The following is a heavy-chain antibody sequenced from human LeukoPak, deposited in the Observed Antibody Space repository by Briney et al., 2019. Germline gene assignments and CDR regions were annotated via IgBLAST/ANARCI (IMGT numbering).Heavy chain of an antibody. V-gene: IGHV3-48*02. CDR3: ERLEYYYVSGNYYKLFDY. CDR2: ISSSGITI. J-gene: IGHJ4*02. CDR1: GFTFSSYN. D-gene: IGHD3-10*01. Sequence: GGSLRLSCAASGFTFSSYNMNWVRQAPGKGLEWDSDISSSGITIYFADPVKRRFTISRDNAQNSLYVEMNSLRDEDTAVYYCERLEYYYVSGNYYKLFDYWGQGTLVTVCS.